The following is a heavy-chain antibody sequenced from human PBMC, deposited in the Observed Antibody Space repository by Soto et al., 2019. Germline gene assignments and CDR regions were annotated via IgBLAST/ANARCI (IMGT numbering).Heavy chain of an antibody. CDR2: ISSSSSYI. CDR3: ARDHRLIDTAMVPWFDP. CDR1: GFTFSSYS. V-gene: IGHV3-21*01. D-gene: IGHD5-18*01. Sequence: WGSLRLSCSASGFTFSSYSMNWFRQAPGKGLEWVSSISSSSSYIYYADSVKGRFTISRDNAKNSLYLQMNSLRAEDTAVYYCARDHRLIDTAMVPWFDPWGQGTLVTVSS. J-gene: IGHJ5*02.